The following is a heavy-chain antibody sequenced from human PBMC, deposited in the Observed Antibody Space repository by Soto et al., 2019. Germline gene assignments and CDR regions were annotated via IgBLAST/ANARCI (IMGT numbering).Heavy chain of an antibody. J-gene: IGHJ5*02. D-gene: IGHD6-19*01. Sequence: EVQLLESGGDLVQPGGSLRLSCEASGFTFNSYAMNWVRQTPGKRLEWVSGISGSGSATFYADSVKGRFTISRDNSKNTLYLQMNNLRTEDTALYYCTKDTYAAVAGTHRFGPRAQGTLVTVSS. CDR1: GFTFNSYA. V-gene: IGHV3-23*01. CDR3: TKDTYAAVAGTHRFGP. CDR2: ISGSGSAT.